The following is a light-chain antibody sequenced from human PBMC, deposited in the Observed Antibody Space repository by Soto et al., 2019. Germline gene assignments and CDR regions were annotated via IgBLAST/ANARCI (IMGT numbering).Light chain of an antibody. J-gene: IGKJ1*01. CDR1: QSISSW. Sequence: DIQITQSPSSVSASVRERVTITCRASQSISSWLAWYQQKPGKAPKLLIYKASTLKSGVPSRFSGSGSGTEFTLTISSLQPDDFATYYCQHYNSYSEAFGQGTKVDIK. V-gene: IGKV1-5*03. CDR3: QHYNSYSEA. CDR2: KAS.